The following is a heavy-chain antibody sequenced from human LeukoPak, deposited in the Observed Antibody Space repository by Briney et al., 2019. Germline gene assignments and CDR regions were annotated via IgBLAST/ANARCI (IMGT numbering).Heavy chain of an antibody. Sequence: GGSLRLSCAASGFTFSSYWMHWVRQAPGKGLVWVSRINSDGSNTSYADSVKGRFSISRDNAKNTLYLQMNSLRAEDTAVYYCAREGAQIPLGPSSSWFDYWGQGTLVTVSS. J-gene: IGHJ4*02. CDR1: GFTFSSYW. CDR2: INSDGSNT. CDR3: AREGAQIPLGPSSSWFDY. D-gene: IGHD6-13*01. V-gene: IGHV3-74*01.